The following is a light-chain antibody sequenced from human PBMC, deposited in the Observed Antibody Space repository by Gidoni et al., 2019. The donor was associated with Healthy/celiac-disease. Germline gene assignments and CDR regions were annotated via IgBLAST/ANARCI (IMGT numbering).Light chain of an antibody. CDR2: DDS. CDR1: NIGSKS. V-gene: IGLV3-21*02. Sequence: SYVLTQPPSVSVAPGQTARITCGGNNIGSKSVHWYQQKPGQAPVLVVYDDSDRPSGIPGRFSGSNSGNTATLPISRVEAGDEAVYSCPVWDSSSDHRVFGGGTKLTVL. J-gene: IGLJ2*01. CDR3: PVWDSSSDHRV.